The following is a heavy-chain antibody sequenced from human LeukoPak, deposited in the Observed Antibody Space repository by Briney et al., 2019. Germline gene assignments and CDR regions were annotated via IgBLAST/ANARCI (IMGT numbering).Heavy chain of an antibody. J-gene: IGHJ6*02. D-gene: IGHD2-8*01. CDR1: GDSVSSNSAA. CDR3: ARIEYSSLVYYYGMDV. CDR2: TYYRSKWYN. V-gene: IGHV6-1*01. Sequence: SQTLSLTCAISGDSVSSNSAAWNWIRQSPSRGLECLGRTYYRSKWYNDYAVSVKSRITITPDTSKNQSSLQLNSVTPEDTAVYYCARIEYSSLVYYYGMDVWGQGTTVTVSS.